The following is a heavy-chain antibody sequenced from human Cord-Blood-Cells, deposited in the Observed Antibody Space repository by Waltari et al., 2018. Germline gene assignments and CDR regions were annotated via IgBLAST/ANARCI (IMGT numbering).Heavy chain of an antibody. D-gene: IGHD7-27*01. V-gene: IGHV3-23*01. CDR2: IRGRGGST. CDR3: AKARNWGFLHFDY. Sequence: EVQLLESGGGLVQPGGSLRLSCAASGFTFSSYAMSWVRQAPGKGLGGVSAIRGRGGSTYCGDSVKGRFTISRDKSKNTLYLQMNSLRAEDTAVYYCAKARNWGFLHFDYWGQGTLVTVSS. J-gene: IGHJ4*02. CDR1: GFTFSSYA.